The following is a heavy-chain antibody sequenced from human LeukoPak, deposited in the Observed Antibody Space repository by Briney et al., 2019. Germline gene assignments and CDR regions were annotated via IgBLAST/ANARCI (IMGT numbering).Heavy chain of an antibody. J-gene: IGHJ5*02. CDR2: IYHSGST. Sequence: PSETLSLTCTVSGGSISSYYWSWIRQPPGKGLEWIGYIYHSGSTNYNPSLKSRVTISVDTSKNQFSLKLSSVTAADTAVYYCARLAAGIDPWGQGTLVTVSS. CDR1: GGSISSYY. CDR3: ARLAAGIDP. V-gene: IGHV4-59*01. D-gene: IGHD6-13*01.